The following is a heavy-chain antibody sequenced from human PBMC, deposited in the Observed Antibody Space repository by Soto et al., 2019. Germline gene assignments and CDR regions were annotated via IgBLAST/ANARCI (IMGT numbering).Heavy chain of an antibody. J-gene: IGHJ6*02. CDR3: VKGYYDSSGYERSYYYYGMDV. V-gene: IGHV3-64D*06. CDR2: ISSNGGST. D-gene: IGHD3-22*01. CDR1: GFTFSSYA. Sequence: GGSLRLSCSSSGFTFSSYAMHWVRQAPGKGLEYVSAISSNGGSTYYADSVKGRFTISRDNSKNTLYLRMSSLRAEDTAVYYCVKGYYDSSGYERSYYYYGMDVWGQGTTVTVSS.